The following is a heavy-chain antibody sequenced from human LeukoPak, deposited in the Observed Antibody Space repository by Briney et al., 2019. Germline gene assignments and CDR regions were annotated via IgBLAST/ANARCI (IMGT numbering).Heavy chain of an antibody. D-gene: IGHD2-2*01. CDR1: GFTFSIYA. CDR3: AKLPREYCSSTSCPNWFDT. V-gene: IGHV3-23*01. Sequence: PGGSLRLSCAASGFTFSIYAMTWVRQTPGEGLEWVSALSASGGTTYYADSVKGRFTTSRDNSKNTLYLQMSSLTVDDTAVYYCAKLPREYCSSTSCPNWFDTWGQGTLVTVSS. CDR2: LSASGGTT. J-gene: IGHJ5*02.